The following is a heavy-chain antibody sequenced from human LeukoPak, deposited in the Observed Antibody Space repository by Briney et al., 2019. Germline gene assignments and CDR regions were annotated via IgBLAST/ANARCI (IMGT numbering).Heavy chain of an antibody. CDR1: GGSISSDY. CDR3: ARGLYRYGRSTFDY. CDR2: ISYSGRT. J-gene: IGHJ4*02. Sequence: SETLSLTCTVSGGSISSDYWSWIRQPPGKGLEWIGYISYSGRTYHNPSLRSRVTISVDTSKNHFSLKLSSVTAADTAVYYCARGLYRYGRSTFDYWGQGTLVTVSS. V-gene: IGHV4-59*08. D-gene: IGHD2-2*02.